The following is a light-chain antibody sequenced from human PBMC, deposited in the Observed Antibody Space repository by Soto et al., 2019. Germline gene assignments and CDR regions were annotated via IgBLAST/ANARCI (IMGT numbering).Light chain of an antibody. CDR1: QGIRND. V-gene: IGKV1-6*01. Sequence: IRVSQSASSVSVSVGKRVTITCRASQGIRNDLGWYQQKPGKAPKLLIYAASTLQSGVPSRFSGSGSGTDFTLTICCLQSEDVAFYSCQQYFAVPFPFRGGTKG. CDR2: AAS. CDR3: QQYFAVPFP. J-gene: IGKJ4*01.